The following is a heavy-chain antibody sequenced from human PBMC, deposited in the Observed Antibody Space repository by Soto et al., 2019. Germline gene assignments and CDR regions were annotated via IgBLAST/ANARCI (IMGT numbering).Heavy chain of an antibody. Sequence: PSETLSLTCSVSGDSLKNHDWAWIRHSPGKGLEWIGNIYDSGSPNYSPALKSRVSMSVDTSKNLFSLKMNSVTAADTAVYYCARSSMVPVAYFAFWGQGTVVTVSS. CDR2: IYDSGSP. D-gene: IGHD3-10*01. CDR3: ARSSMVPVAYFAF. J-gene: IGHJ4*02. V-gene: IGHV4-59*11. CDR1: GDSLKNHD.